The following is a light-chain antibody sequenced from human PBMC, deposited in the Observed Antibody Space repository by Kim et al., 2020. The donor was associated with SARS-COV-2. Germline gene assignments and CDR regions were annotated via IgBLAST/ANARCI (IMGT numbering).Light chain of an antibody. CDR2: YDV. CDR1: NISKKS. CDR3: QVWDSGSDHVV. Sequence: SYELTQPPSVSVVPGKTATITCGGNNISKKSVHWYQQKPGQAPVLVIYYDVDRPSGIPERFSGSNSGDTATLTISRVEAGDEADYYCQVWDSGSDHVVFGGGTQLTVL. V-gene: IGLV3-21*04. J-gene: IGLJ2*01.